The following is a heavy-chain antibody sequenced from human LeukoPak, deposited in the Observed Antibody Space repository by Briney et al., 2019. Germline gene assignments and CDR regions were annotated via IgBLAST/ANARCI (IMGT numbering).Heavy chain of an antibody. J-gene: IGHJ4*02. Sequence: GGSLRLSCAASGFTFSTYEMDWVRQAPGKEVEWVSYISSRGSSIYYADSVKGRFTISRDNAKNSLYLQMSSLRVEDTAVYYCARGAAGGDFDYWGQGTLVTVSS. D-gene: IGHD6-13*01. CDR3: ARGAAGGDFDY. CDR2: ISSRGSSI. V-gene: IGHV3-48*03. CDR1: GFTFSTYE.